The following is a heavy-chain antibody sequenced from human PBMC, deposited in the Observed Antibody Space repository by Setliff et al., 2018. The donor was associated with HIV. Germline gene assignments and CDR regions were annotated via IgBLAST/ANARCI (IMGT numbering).Heavy chain of an antibody. V-gene: IGHV4-39*01. D-gene: IGHD3-10*01. CDR3: ARLYYYGSGNYNDAFDI. CDR2: IYHSGST. Sequence: PSETLSLTCTVSGGSISSNSYYWGWIRQPPGKGLEWIGSIYHSGSTYYNPSLQSRVTISVDTSKNLFSLRLSSVTASDTAVYYCARLYYYGSGNYNDAFDIWGQGTMVTVSS. J-gene: IGHJ3*02. CDR1: GGSISSNSYY.